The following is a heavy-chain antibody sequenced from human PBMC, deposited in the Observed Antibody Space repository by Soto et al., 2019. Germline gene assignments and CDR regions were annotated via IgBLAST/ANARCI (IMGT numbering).Heavy chain of an antibody. CDR2: IIPILGIA. Sequence: QVQLVQSGAEVKKPGSSVKVSCKASGGTFSSYTISWVRQAPGQGLEWMGRIIPILGIANYAQKFQGRVTITADKSTSTAYMELSSLRSEDTAVYYCARDHGGGYNSYYFDYWGQGTLVTVSS. V-gene: IGHV1-69*08. J-gene: IGHJ4*02. D-gene: IGHD5-12*01. CDR1: GGTFSSYT. CDR3: ARDHGGGYNSYYFDY.